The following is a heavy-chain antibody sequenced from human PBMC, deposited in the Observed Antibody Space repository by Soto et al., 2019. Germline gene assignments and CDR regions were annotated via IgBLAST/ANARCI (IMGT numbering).Heavy chain of an antibody. J-gene: IGHJ4*03. V-gene: IGHV1-46*01. CDR3: ALYEYGGGVFEI. CDR2: INPSGGST. D-gene: IGHD3-16*01. Sequence: GASVKGSCKASGYIFTNHYIHWVRQAPGQGLEWMGIINPSGGSTNYLQKFQGRITMTRDTSTSTAYMELRSLRSEDTAVYFCALYEYGGGVFEICGRGSMVSVSA. CDR1: GYIFTNHY.